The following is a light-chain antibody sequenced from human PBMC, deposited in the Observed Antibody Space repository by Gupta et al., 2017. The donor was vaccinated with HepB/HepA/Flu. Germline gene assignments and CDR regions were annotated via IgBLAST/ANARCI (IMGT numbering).Light chain of an antibody. CDR2: DNN. J-gene: IGLJ2*01. CDR3: GTWDSSLSAEV. V-gene: IGLV1-51*01. CDR1: SSNIAINY. Sequence: QSVLTQPPSVSAAPGQKVTISSPGRSSNIAINYVPWYQPPGTAPKLLIYDNNKRPSGIPDRFSASKSGTSATLGITGLQTGDEADYYCGTWDSSLSAEVIGGGTKLTVL.